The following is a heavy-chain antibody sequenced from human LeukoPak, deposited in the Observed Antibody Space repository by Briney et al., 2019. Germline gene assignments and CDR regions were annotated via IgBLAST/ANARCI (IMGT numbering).Heavy chain of an antibody. J-gene: IGHJ4*02. CDR1: GYTFTNYD. CDR2: VNPDSGDT. V-gene: IGHV1-8*01. Sequence: ASVKLSCKTSGYTFTNYDINWVRQASGQGLEWMGWVNPDSGDTGYAQKFQGRLTMTTNTSSRIAYMEMRSLRSEDTAVYYCTRDWTYWGPGTLATVSS. CDR3: TRDWTY. D-gene: IGHD1-1*01.